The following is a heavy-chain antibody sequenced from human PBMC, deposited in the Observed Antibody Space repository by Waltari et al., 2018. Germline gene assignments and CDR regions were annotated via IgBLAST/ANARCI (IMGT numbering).Heavy chain of an antibody. CDR2: ISAYNGNT. J-gene: IGHJ4*02. CDR1: GYTFTSYG. Sequence: QVQLVQSGAEVKKPGASVKVSCKASGYTFTSYGISWVRQAPGQGLEWMGWISAYNGNTNYAQKLQGRVTMTTDTSTSTAYMELRSLRSDDTAVYYCARVTQTLNYYDSSGGSHFDYWGQGTLVTVSS. V-gene: IGHV1-18*01. D-gene: IGHD3-22*01. CDR3: ARVTQTLNYYDSSGGSHFDY.